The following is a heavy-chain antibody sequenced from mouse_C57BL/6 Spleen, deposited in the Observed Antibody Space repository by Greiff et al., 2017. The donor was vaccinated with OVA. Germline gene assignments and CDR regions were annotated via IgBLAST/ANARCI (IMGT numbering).Heavy chain of an antibody. V-gene: IGHV5-9-1*02. CDR2: ISSGGDYI. Sequence: EVKVVESGEGLVKPGGSLKLSCAASGFTFSSYAMSWVRQTPEKRLEWVAYISSGGDYIYYADTVKGRFTISRDNARNTLYLQMSSLKSEDTAMYYCTRENGNYGYAMDYWGQGTSVTVSS. CDR1: GFTFSSYA. J-gene: IGHJ4*01. D-gene: IGHD2-1*01. CDR3: TRENGNYGYAMDY.